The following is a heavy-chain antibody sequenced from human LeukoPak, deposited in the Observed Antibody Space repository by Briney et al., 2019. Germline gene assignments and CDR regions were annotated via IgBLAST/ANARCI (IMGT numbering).Heavy chain of an antibody. J-gene: IGHJ4*02. CDR3: ARDLANQLDDY. CDR1: GFTFSSYS. D-gene: IGHD2-2*01. V-gene: IGHV3-21*01. CDR2: ISSSSSYI. Sequence: GGSLRLSCAASGFTFSSYSMNWVRQAPGKGLEWVSSISSSSSYIYYADSVKGRFTIPRDNAKNSLYLQMNSLRAEDTAVYYCARDLANQLDDYWGQGTLVTVSS.